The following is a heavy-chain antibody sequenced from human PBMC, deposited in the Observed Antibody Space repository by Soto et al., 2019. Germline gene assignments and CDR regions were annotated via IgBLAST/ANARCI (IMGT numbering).Heavy chain of an antibody. CDR2: IYYSGST. J-gene: IGHJ5*02. Sequence: XATVSRPCTVSGGCISSRSYYWCWIRQPPGKGLEWIGSIYYSGSTYYNPSLKSRVTISVDTSKNQFSLKLSSVTAADTAVHYCARLVSSTPSVWFDPWAQVTLVPVSP. CDR1: GGCISSRSYY. V-gene: IGHV4-39*01. CDR3: ARLVSSTPSVWFDP. D-gene: IGHD2-15*01.